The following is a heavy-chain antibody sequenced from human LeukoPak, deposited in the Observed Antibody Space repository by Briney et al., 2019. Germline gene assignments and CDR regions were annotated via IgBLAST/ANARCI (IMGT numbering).Heavy chain of an antibody. V-gene: IGHV3-66*02. Sequence: GGSLRLSCAASGFTVSNNYMSWVRQAPGKGLEWVSVIYSGDNTYYVESVKGRFTISRDNSKNTLFLQMNRMRAEDTAVYYCAGRRVLDASFDYWGQGTLVTVPS. CDR1: GFTVSNNY. CDR3: AGRRVLDASFDY. J-gene: IGHJ4*02. CDR2: IYSGDNT. D-gene: IGHD3-16*01.